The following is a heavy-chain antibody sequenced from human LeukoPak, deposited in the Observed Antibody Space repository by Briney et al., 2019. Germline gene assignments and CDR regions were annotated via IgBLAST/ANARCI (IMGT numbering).Heavy chain of an antibody. J-gene: IGHJ4*02. D-gene: IGHD2-2*01. V-gene: IGHV3-48*01. CDR3: ARDGGKGYEIDY. Sequence: GGSLRLSCAASGFTFSDHYMDWVRQAPGKGLEWVSYISTAITTTYYAESVKGRFTISRDNAKNSLYLQMNSLRVEDTAVYYCARDGGKGYEIDYWGQGTLVTVSS. CDR1: GFTFSDHY. CDR2: ISTAITTT.